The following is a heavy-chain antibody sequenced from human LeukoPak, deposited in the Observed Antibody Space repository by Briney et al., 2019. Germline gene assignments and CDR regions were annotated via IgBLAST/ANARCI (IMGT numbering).Heavy chain of an antibody. CDR3: ARAISQFVIEGAAN. CDR1: GFTFKNFA. CDR2: SDGSGRLT. Sequence: GGSLRLSCAASGFTFKNFAMSWVRQAPGRGLEWVSSSDGSGRLTYYDDSVKGRFTISRDNSKDTLYLEMDSLRAEDSAVYYCARAISQFVIEGAANWGQGTHVTVSS. D-gene: IGHD2-15*01. V-gene: IGHV3-23*01. J-gene: IGHJ4*02.